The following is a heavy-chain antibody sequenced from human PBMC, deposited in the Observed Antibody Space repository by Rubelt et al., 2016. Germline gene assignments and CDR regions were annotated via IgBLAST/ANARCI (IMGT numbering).Heavy chain of an antibody. CDR1: GFTFSSYG. CDR2: IWYDGSNK. D-gene: IGHD5-24*01. J-gene: IGHJ4*02. CDR3: ASEMATTYFDY. Sequence: GGGVVQPGRSLRLSCAASGFTFSSYGMHWVRQAPGKGLEWVAVIWYDGSNKYYADSVKGRFTISRDNSKNTLYLQMNSLRAEDTAVYYCASEMATTYFDYWGQGTLVTVSS. V-gene: IGHV3-33*01.